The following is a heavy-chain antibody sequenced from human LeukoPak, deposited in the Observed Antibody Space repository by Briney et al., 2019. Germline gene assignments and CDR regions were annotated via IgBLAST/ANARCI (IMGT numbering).Heavy chain of an antibody. V-gene: IGHV1-69*05. CDR3: ARGAFVGAVKSGENYYYYMDV. CDR2: IIPIFGTA. Sequence: SVKVSCKASGGTFSSYAISWVRQAPGQGLEWMGGIIPIFGTANYAQKFQGRVTITTDESTSTAYMELSSLRSEDTAVYYCARGAFVGAVKSGENYYYYMDVWGKGTTVTVSS. D-gene: IGHD3-10*01. J-gene: IGHJ6*03. CDR1: GGTFSSYA.